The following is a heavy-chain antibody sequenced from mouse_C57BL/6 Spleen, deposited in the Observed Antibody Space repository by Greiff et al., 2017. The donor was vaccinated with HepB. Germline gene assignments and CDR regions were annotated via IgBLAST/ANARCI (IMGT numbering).Heavy chain of an antibody. CDR1: GYTFTDYN. Sequence: EVQLQQSGPELVKPGASVKIPCKASGYTFTDYNMDWVKQSHGKSLEWIGDINPNNGGTIYNQKFQGKATLTVDKSSSTAYMELRSLTSEDTAVYYWARMRVYYGNYGAMDYWGQGTSVTVSS. D-gene: IGHD2-1*01. CDR3: ARMRVYYGNYGAMDY. V-gene: IGHV1-18*01. J-gene: IGHJ4*01. CDR2: INPNNGGT.